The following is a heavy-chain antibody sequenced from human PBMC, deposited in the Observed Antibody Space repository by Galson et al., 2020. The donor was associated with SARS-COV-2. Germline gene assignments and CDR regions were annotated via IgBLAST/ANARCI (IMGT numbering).Heavy chain of an antibody. CDR1: GGSINSNNW. CDR3: ARGGLGYCSGGSCYRFDH. V-gene: IGHV4-4*02. Sequence: ASETLSLTCAVSGGSINSNNWWTWVRQPPGKGLEWIGEIFHSGNTNYNASLMSRVTISIDKSKNQFSLKLSSVTAADTAVYYCARGGLGYCSGGSCYRFDHWGQGTLVTVS. CDR2: IFHSGNT. D-gene: IGHD2-15*01. J-gene: IGHJ4*02.